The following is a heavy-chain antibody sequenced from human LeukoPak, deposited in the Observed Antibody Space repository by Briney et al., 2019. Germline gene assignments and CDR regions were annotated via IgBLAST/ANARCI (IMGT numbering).Heavy chain of an antibody. CDR1: GFTFSSYW. D-gene: IGHD1-26*01. CDR2: IKQDGSEK. V-gene: IGHV3-7*01. CDR3: ARGLVGATYYYGMDV. J-gene: IGHJ6*02. Sequence: PGGSLRLSRAASGFTFSSYWMSWVRQAPGKGLEWVANIKQDGSEKYYVDSVKGRFTISRDNAKNSLYLQMNSLRAEDTAVYYCARGLVGATYYYGMDVWGQGTTVTVSS.